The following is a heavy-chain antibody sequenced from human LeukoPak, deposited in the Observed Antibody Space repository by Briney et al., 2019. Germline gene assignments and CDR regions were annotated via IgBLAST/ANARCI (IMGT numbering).Heavy chain of an antibody. CDR1: GGTFSSYA. CDR3: ARDDYYDSSGPLVSAY. J-gene: IGHJ4*02. V-gene: IGHV1-69*05. D-gene: IGHD3-22*01. CDR2: IIPIFGTA. Sequence: SVKVSCKASGGTFSSYAISWVRQAPGQGLEWMGGIIPIFGTANYAQKFQGRVTITTDESTSTAYMELSSLRSEDTAVYYCARDDYYDSSGPLVSAYWGQGTLVTVSS.